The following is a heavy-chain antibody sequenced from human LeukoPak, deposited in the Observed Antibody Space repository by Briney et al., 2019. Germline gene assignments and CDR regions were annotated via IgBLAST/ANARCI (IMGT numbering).Heavy chain of an antibody. CDR1: GGSISSSSYY. D-gene: IGHD3-10*01. CDR3: ARSPRYYYGSGSYRFDP. J-gene: IGHJ5*02. Sequence: PSETLSLTCTVSGGSISSSSYYWGWIRQPPGKGLEWIGSIYYSGSTYYNPSLKSRVTISVDTSKNQFSLKLSSVTAADTVVYYCARSPRYYYGSGSYRFDPWGQGTLVTVSS. V-gene: IGHV4-39*07. CDR2: IYYSGST.